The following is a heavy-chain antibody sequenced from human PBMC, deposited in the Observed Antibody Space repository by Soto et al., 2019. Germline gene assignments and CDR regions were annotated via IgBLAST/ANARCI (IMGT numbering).Heavy chain of an antibody. Sequence: ASVKVSCKASGYTFTSYAMHWVRQAPGQRLEWMGWINAGNGNTKYSQKFQDRVTITRDTSASTAYMELSSLRSEDTAVYYCARGVVTIFGVVEHNWFDPWGQGTLVTISS. CDR1: GYTFTSYA. V-gene: IGHV1-3*01. CDR3: ARGVVTIFGVVEHNWFDP. CDR2: INAGNGNT. J-gene: IGHJ5*02. D-gene: IGHD3-3*01.